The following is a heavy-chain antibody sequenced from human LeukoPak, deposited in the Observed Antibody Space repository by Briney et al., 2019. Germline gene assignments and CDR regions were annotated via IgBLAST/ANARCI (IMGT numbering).Heavy chain of an antibody. Sequence: SETLSHTCAVYGGSFSGYYWSWIRQPPGKGLEWIGEINHSGSTNYNPSLKSRVTISVDTSKNQFSLKLSSVTAADTAVYYCARGGISYFDYWGQGTLVTVSS. CDR1: GGSFSGYY. J-gene: IGHJ4*02. V-gene: IGHV4-34*01. CDR2: INHSGST. D-gene: IGHD1-14*01. CDR3: ARGGISYFDY.